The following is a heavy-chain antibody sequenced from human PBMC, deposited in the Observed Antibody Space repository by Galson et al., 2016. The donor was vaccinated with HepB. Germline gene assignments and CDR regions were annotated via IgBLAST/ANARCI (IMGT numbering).Heavy chain of an antibody. CDR2: INEDGNIK. CDR3: ARLSRPYGLDV. Sequence: SLRLSCAASGFTLSDYWMTWVCQAPGKGLEWVANINEDGNIKLYVNSVKGRFTISRDNTRNSVYLEMDSLSGDDTAVYYCARLSRPYGLDVWGHGTTVTVSS. D-gene: IGHD6-13*01. J-gene: IGHJ6*02. CDR1: GFTLSDYW. V-gene: IGHV3-7*01.